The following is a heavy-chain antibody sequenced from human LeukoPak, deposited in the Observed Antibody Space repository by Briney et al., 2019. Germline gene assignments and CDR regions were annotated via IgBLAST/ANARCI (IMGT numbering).Heavy chain of an antibody. J-gene: IGHJ4*02. CDR2: ISAYNGNT. D-gene: IGHD2-15*01. Sequence: ASVKVSCKASGYTFTSYGISWVRQAPGQGLEWMGWISAYNGNTNYAQKLQGRVTMTRDTSISTAYMELSRLRSDDTAVYYCARGYCSGGSCYSIDYWGQGTLVTVSS. V-gene: IGHV1-18*01. CDR3: ARGYCSGGSCYSIDY. CDR1: GYTFTSYG.